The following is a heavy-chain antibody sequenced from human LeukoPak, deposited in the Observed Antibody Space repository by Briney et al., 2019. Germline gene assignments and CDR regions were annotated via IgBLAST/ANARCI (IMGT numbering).Heavy chain of an antibody. CDR1: DGPISSDGYY. CDR3: VLRDSSSWGGHYYYGMDV. CDR2: IYYSGST. D-gene: IGHD6-13*01. J-gene: IGHJ6*02. V-gene: IGHV4-31*03. Sequence: SETLSLTCTVSDGPISSDGYYWNWIRQHPGKGLEWIGNIYYSGSTYYTPSLKSRVTISLDTSKNQFSLKITSVTAADTAVYYCVLRDSSSWGGHYYYGMDVWGQGTTVTVSS.